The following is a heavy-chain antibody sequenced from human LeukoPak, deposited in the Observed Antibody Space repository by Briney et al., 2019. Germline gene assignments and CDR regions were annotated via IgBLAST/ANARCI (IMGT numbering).Heavy chain of an antibody. Sequence: SETLSLTCAVYGGSFTGYYWSWIRQPPGKGLEWIGGISHTGSTNYNPSLKSRVTISVDTSKNQFSLKLSSVTAADTAVYYCARVSPNTVTTLQYFDYGGQGTLVTVSS. CDR1: GGSFTGYY. D-gene: IGHD4-17*01. V-gene: IGHV4-34*01. CDR3: ARVSPNTVTTLQYFDY. J-gene: IGHJ4*02. CDR2: ISHTGST.